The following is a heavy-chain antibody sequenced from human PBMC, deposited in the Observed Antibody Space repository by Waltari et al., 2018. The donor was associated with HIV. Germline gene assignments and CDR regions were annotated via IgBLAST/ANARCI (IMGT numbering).Heavy chain of an antibody. Sequence: VQLVLSGATMKKPGASVKVPCKTSGSPFTASDVNWVRQATGQGLEWLGWMNSDSGNTGYAQKFKDRVNMTRETSTRILYMELTGLSHQDAAVYYCVLSRRGAVLGDHWGEGTRVTVSS. D-gene: IGHD3-16*01. CDR2: MNSDSGNT. V-gene: IGHV1-8*01. CDR3: VLSRRGAVLGDH. J-gene: IGHJ4*02. CDR1: GSPFTASD.